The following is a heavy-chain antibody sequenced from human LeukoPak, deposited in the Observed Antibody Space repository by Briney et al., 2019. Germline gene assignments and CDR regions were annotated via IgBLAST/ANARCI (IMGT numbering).Heavy chain of an antibody. D-gene: IGHD5-24*01. J-gene: IGHJ4*02. CDR1: GGSISSYY. V-gene: IGHV4-59*01. CDR2: IYYSGST. CDR3: ARSRDGYQNFDY. Sequence: SETLSLTCTVSGGSISSYYWSWIRQPPGKGLEWIGYIYYSGSTNYNPSLKSRVTISVDTSKNQFSLKMSSVTAADTAVYYCARSRDGYQNFDYWGQGTLVTVSS.